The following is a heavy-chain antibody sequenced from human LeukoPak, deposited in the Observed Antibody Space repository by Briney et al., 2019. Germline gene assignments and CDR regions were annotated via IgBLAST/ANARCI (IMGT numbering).Heavy chain of an antibody. CDR3: AKRYCSGGGSCNLDY. CDR1: GFTFTNYA. J-gene: IGHJ4*02. CDR2: IGASGGST. Sequence: GGSLRLSCAASGFTFTNYAMTWVRQAPGKGLEWVSAIGASGGSTYYADSVKGRFTISRDNSKHVLFLQMNSLRAEDTAVYYCAKRYCSGGGSCNLDYWGQGTLVTVSS. D-gene: IGHD2-15*01. V-gene: IGHV3-23*01.